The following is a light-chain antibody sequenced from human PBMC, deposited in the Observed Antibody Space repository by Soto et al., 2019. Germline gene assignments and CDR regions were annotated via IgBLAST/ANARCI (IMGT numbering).Light chain of an antibody. Sequence: EIVMTQSPATLSVSPGERATLSCRASQSVSNNLAWYQQKSGQAPRLLIYGASTRATGIPARFSGSGSGTEFTLTITSLQSEDFAVYFWQQYTHWPPLTFGGGTKVEIK. CDR1: QSVSNN. CDR3: QQYTHWPPLT. J-gene: IGKJ4*01. V-gene: IGKV3-15*01. CDR2: GAS.